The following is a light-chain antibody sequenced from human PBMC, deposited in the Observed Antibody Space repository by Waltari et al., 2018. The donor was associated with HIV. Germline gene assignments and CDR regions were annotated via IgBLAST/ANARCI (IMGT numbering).Light chain of an antibody. CDR2: EVS. Sequence: QSALTQPASVSGSPGQSITLSCTGTSSDLDNFKSVSWYQHHPGNAPNVIIYEVSNRPSGVSNRFSGSMSGHTASLIISGLQAEDEADYFCMSYISSATPEFGGGTKLTVL. CDR1: SSDLDNFKS. V-gene: IGLV2-14*01. CDR3: MSYISSATPE. J-gene: IGLJ3*02.